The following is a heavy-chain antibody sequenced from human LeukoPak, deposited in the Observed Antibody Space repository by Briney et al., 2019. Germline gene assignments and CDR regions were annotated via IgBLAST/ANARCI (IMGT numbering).Heavy chain of an antibody. D-gene: IGHD3-10*01. Sequence: SETLSLTCTVSGGSISSSSYYWGWIRQPPGKGLEWIGSIYYSGSTNYNPSLKSRVTISVDTSKNQFSLKLSSVTAADTAVYYCARTRRPLLWFGELLYHYFDYWGQGTLVTVSS. CDR2: IYYSGST. J-gene: IGHJ4*02. V-gene: IGHV4-39*07. CDR3: ARTRRPLLWFGELLYHYFDY. CDR1: GGSISSSSYY.